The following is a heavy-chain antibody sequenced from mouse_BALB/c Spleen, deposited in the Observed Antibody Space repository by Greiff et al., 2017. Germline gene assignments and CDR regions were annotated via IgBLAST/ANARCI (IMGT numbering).Heavy chain of an antibody. Sequence: EVQLQQSGPELVKPGASVKMSCKASGYTFTSYVMHWVKQKPGQGLEWIGYINPYNDGTKYNEKFKGKATLTSDKSSSTAYMELSSLTSEDSAVYYCARGWGLLRLGKNAMDSWGQGTSVTVSS. CDR3: ARGWGLLRLGKNAMDS. V-gene: IGHV1-14*01. D-gene: IGHD1-2*01. CDR2: INPYNDGT. CDR1: GYTFTSYV. J-gene: IGHJ4*01.